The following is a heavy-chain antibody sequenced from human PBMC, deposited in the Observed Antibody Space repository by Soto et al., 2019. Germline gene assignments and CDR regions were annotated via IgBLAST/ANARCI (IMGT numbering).Heavy chain of an antibody. V-gene: IGHV3-23*01. Sequence: GGPRLSCAASGFTFSSYAMSWVRQAPGKGLEWVSAISGSGGSTYYADSVKGRFTISRDNSKNTLYLQMNSLRAEDTAVYYFANGRVGATIGYFDYWGQGTLVTVSS. D-gene: IGHD1-26*01. CDR2: ISGSGGST. J-gene: IGHJ4*02. CDR1: GFTFSSYA. CDR3: ANGRVGATIGYFDY.